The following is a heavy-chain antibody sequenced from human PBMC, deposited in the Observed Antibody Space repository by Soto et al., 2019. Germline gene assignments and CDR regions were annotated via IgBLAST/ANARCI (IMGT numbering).Heavy chain of an antibody. V-gene: IGHV1-8*01. CDR3: ARGMKSGDYSAFDI. CDR1: GYTFTSYD. J-gene: IGHJ3*02. Sequence: ASVKVSCKASGYTFTSYDINWVRQATGQGLEWMGWMNPNSGNTGYAQKFQGRVTMTRDTSISTAYMELSSLRSEDTAVYYCARGMKSGDYSAFDIWGQGTMVTVSS. CDR2: MNPNSGNT. D-gene: IGHD4-17*01.